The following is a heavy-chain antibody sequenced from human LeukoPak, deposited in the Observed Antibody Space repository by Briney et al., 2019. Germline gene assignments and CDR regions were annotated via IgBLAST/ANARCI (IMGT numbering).Heavy chain of an antibody. J-gene: IGHJ6*02. CDR1: GYTFTSYA. D-gene: IGHD6-13*01. V-gene: IGHV1-2*04. CDR3: ARDANGIAAAGPWGGMDV. CDR2: INPNSGGT. Sequence: ASVKVSCKASGYTFTSYAMHWVRQAPGQGLEWMGWINPNSGGTNYAQKFQGWVTMTRDTSISTAYMELSRLRSDDTAVYYCARDANGIAAAGPWGGMDVWGQGTTVTVSS.